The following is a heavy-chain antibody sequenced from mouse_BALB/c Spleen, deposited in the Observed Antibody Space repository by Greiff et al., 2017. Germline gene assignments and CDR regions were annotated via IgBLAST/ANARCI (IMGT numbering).Heavy chain of an antibody. CDR2: IDPENGDT. V-gene: IGHV14-4*02. Sequence: VQLQQSGAELVRSGASVKLSCTASGFNIKDYYMHWVKQRPEQGLEWIGWIDPENGDTEYAPKFQGKATMTADTSSNTAYLQLSSLTSEDTAVYYCAPHYYGSSLDYWGQGTTLTVSS. CDR3: APHYYGSSLDY. CDR1: GFNIKDYY. D-gene: IGHD1-1*01. J-gene: IGHJ2*01.